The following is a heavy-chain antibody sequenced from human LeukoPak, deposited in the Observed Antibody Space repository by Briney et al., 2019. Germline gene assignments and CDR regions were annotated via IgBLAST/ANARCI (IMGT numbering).Heavy chain of an antibody. CDR3: ARDVSGGGGYYFDY. Sequence: PSQTLSLTCTVSGGSISSGGYYWSWIRQHPGKGLEWIGYIYYSGSTYYNPSLKSRVTISVDTSKNQFSLKLSSVTAADTAVYYCARDVSGGGGYYFDYWGQGTLVTVSS. CDR1: GGSISSGGYY. D-gene: IGHD3-16*01. J-gene: IGHJ4*02. CDR2: IYYSGST. V-gene: IGHV4-31*03.